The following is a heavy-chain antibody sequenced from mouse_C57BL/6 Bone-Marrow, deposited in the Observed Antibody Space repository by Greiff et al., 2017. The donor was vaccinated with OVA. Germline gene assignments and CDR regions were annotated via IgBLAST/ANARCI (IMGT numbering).Heavy chain of an antibody. V-gene: IGHV1-54*01. CDR3: AREDDYDGPFAY. J-gene: IGHJ3*01. Sequence: LVESGAELVRPGTSVKVSCKASGYAFTNYLIEWVKQRPGQGLEWIGVINPGSGGTNYNEKFKGKATLTADKSSSTAYMQLSSLTSEDSAVYFCAREDDYDGPFAYWGQGTLVTVSA. CDR1: GYAFTNYL. D-gene: IGHD2-4*01. CDR2: INPGSGGT.